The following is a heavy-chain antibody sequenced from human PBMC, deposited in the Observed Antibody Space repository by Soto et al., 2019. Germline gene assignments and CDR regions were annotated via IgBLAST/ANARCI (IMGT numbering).Heavy chain of an antibody. V-gene: IGHV3-7*01. CDR2: IKQDGSEK. Sequence: EVQLVESGGGLVQPGGSLRLSCAASGFTFSSYWMSWVRQAPGKGLEWVANIKQDGSEKYYVDSVKGRFTISRDNAKNSLYLQMNSLRAEDTAVYYCARAAYYDIPGGSEAFDIWGQGTMVTVSS. CDR3: ARAAYYDIPGGSEAFDI. J-gene: IGHJ3*02. CDR1: GFTFSSYW. D-gene: IGHD3-9*01.